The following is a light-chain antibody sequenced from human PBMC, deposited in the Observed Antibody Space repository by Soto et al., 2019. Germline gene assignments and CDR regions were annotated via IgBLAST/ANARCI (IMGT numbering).Light chain of an antibody. Sequence: PGERATLSCRASQTVILNYLAWHQQKPGQTPRLLVYGASTRATGIPDRFSGSGSGTDFTLTISRLEPDDFAVYYCQQHGTSPITFGQGTRLEIK. CDR3: QQHGTSPIT. V-gene: IGKV3-20*01. CDR1: QTVILNY. CDR2: GAS. J-gene: IGKJ5*01.